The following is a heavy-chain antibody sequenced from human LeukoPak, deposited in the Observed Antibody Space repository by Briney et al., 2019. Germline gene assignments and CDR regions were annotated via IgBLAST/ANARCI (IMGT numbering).Heavy chain of an antibody. Sequence: GGSLRLSCAASGFTVSSNYMSWVRQAPGKGLEWVSVIYSGGSTYYADSVKGRFTIYRHNSKNTLYLQMNSLRAEDTAVYYCARVKVTMVRGVTMGYYYYGMDVWGQGTTVTVSS. V-gene: IGHV3-53*04. CDR1: GFTVSSNY. CDR3: ARVKVTMVRGVTMGYYYYGMDV. D-gene: IGHD3-10*01. CDR2: IYSGGST. J-gene: IGHJ6*02.